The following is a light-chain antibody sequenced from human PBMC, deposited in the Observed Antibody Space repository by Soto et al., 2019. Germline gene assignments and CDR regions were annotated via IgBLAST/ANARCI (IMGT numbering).Light chain of an antibody. J-gene: IGLJ2*01. CDR1: SSNSGAGYD. CDR2: GNN. V-gene: IGLV1-40*01. Sequence: QSVLTQPPSVSGAPGQRVTISCTGSSSNSGAGYDVHWYQQLPETAPKLLIYGNNNRPSGVPDRFSGSKSGTSASLAITGLQAEDEADYYCQSYDSSLSGVVFGGGTKLTVL. CDR3: QSYDSSLSGVV.